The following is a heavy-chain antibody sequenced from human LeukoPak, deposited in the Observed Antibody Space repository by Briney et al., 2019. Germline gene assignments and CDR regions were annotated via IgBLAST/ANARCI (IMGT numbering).Heavy chain of an antibody. CDR2: ISSSGSTI. CDR3: ARDGSGDFDY. V-gene: IGHV3-11*04. CDR1: GFTFSDYY. D-gene: IGHD4-17*01. J-gene: IGHJ4*02. Sequence: PGGSLRLSCAASGFTFSDYYMSWVRQAPGKGREWVSYISSSGSTIYCAPSVKGRFTISRDYAKNSLYLQMNSLRAEDTAVYYCARDGSGDFDYWGQGTLVTVSS.